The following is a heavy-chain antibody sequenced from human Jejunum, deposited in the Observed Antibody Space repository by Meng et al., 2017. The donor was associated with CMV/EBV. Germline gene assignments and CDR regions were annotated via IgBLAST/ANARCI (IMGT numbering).Heavy chain of an antibody. V-gene: IGHV3-66*02. CDR1: GFTISTNY. CDR3: ARDPYNNGGYGAFDM. D-gene: IGHD2-8*01. Sequence: GFTISTNYMTWVRQAPGKGLEWVSVIYSGGRTDYADSVKGRFTISRDNSKNTLYLQMNSLRAEDTAIYYCARDPYNNGGYGAFDMWGHGTMVTVSS. CDR2: IYSGGRT. J-gene: IGHJ3*02.